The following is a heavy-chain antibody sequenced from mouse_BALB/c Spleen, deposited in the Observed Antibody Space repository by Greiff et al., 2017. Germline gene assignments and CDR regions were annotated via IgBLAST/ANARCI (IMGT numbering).Heavy chain of an antibody. CDR3: TRARTGFDY. V-gene: IGHV5-6-4*01. Sequence: DVMLVESGGGLVKPGGSLKLSCAASGFTFSSYTMSWVRQTPEKRLEWVATISSGGSYTYYPDSVKGRFTISRDNAKNTLYLQMSSLKSEDTAMYYCTRARTGFDYWGQGTTLTVSS. CDR2: ISSGGSYT. CDR1: GFTFSSYT. J-gene: IGHJ2*01.